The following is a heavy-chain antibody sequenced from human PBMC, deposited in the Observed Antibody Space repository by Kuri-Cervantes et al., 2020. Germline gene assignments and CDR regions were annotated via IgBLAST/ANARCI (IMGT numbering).Heavy chain of an antibody. V-gene: IGHV1-8*01. CDR1: GYTFTSYD. D-gene: IGHD6-19*01. CDR3: ARGGSGWPLREVLYYGMDV. CDR2: MNPNSGNT. Sequence: ASVKVSCKASGYTFTSYDINWVRQATGQGLEWMGWMNPNSGNTGYAQKFQGRVTITADESTSTAYMELSSLRSEDTAVYYCARGGSGWPLREVLYYGMDVWGQGTTVTVSS. J-gene: IGHJ6*02.